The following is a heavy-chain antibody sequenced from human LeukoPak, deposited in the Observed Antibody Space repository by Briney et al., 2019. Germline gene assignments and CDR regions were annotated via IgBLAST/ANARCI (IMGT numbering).Heavy chain of an antibody. CDR3: ARGFWSRYYDY. V-gene: IGHV4-34*01. CDR2: FHYSGST. D-gene: IGHD2-8*02. CDR1: GGSFSGYY. Sequence: PSETLSLTCAVYGGSFSGYYWGWIRQSPGKGLEWIGSFHYSGSTSYNPSLKSRVTISVDSSKNQFSLRLSSVTAADTAVYYCARGFWSRYYDYWGQGTLVTVSS. J-gene: IGHJ4*02.